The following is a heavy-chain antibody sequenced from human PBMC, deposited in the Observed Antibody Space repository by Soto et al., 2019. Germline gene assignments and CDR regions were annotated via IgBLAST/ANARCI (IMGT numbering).Heavy chain of an antibody. CDR1: GFTFRSYW. V-gene: IGHV3-74*01. CDR3: ARDTNWFDP. J-gene: IGHJ5*02. Sequence: GGSLRLSCGASGFTFRSYWMHWVRQAPGKALVWVSRINPDGSSTTYADSVKGRFTISRDNAKNTLYLQMNSLRAEDTAVYYCARDTNWFDPWGQGTLVTVSS. CDR2: INPDGSST.